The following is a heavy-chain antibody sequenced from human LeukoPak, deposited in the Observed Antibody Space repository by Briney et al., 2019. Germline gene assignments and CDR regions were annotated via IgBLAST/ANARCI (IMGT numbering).Heavy chain of an antibody. Sequence: GGSLRLSCAASGFTFSGYAMSWARQAPGKGLEWVSSLSGSGGSTDYADPVKGRFTISRDTSKNTMYLQMNSLRDEDTAVYYCTKGLGSGNYFDYWGQGTLVTVSS. D-gene: IGHD1-26*01. CDR1: GFTFSGYA. CDR3: TKGLGSGNYFDY. V-gene: IGHV3-23*01. CDR2: LSGSGGST. J-gene: IGHJ4*02.